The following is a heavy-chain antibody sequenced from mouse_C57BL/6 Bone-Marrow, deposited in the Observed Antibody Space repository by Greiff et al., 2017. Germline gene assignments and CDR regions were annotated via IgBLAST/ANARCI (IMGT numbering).Heavy chain of an antibody. CDR3: ARFITTVVPDY. Sequence: VQLKQSGPVLVKPGASVKMSCKASGYTFTDYYMNWVKQSHGKSLEWIGVINPYNGGTSYNQKFKGKATLTVDKSSSTAYMELNSLTSEDSAVYYCARFITTVVPDYWGQGTTLTVSS. J-gene: IGHJ2*01. CDR1: GYTFTDYY. D-gene: IGHD1-1*01. CDR2: INPYNGGT. V-gene: IGHV1-19*01.